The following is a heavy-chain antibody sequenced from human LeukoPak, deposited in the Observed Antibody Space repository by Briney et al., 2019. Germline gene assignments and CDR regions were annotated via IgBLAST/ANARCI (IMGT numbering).Heavy chain of an antibody. CDR2: ISGSGGGT. V-gene: IGHV3-23*01. D-gene: IGHD3-22*01. J-gene: IGHJ4*02. CDR1: RFTFSRYA. Sequence: PGGSLRLSCATSRFTFSRYAMSWVRKAPGKGLEWVSSISGSGGGTYYADSVKGRFTISRDNSKNTLYLQMNSLRAEDTAVYYCARDLYYHDSSGSYYYFDYWGQGTLVTVSP. CDR3: ARDLYYHDSSGSYYYFDY.